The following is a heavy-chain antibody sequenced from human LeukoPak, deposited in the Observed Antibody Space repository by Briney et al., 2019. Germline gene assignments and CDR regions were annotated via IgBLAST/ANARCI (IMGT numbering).Heavy chain of an antibody. CDR3: AKVRYFGPSAFDI. Sequence: PGRSLRLSCAASGFTFRNYGMHWVRQAPGKGLDWVAVISYDGSNKYYADSVKGRFTISRDNSKNTLYLQMNSLRAEDTAVYYCAKVRYFGPSAFDIWGQGTMVIVSS. D-gene: IGHD3-9*01. J-gene: IGHJ3*02. CDR1: GFTFRNYG. CDR2: ISYDGSNK. V-gene: IGHV3-30*18.